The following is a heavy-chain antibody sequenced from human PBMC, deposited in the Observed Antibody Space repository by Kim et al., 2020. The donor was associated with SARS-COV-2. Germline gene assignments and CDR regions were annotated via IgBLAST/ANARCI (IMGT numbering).Heavy chain of an antibody. CDR3: ARGLRSPFVY. CDR2: IYYSGST. CDR1: GGSISSYY. Sequence: SETLFLTCTVSGGSISSYYWSWIRQPPGKGLEWIGYIYYSGSTNYNPSLKSRVTISVDTSKNQFSLKLSSVTAADTAVYYCARGLRSPFVYWGQGTPGTV. D-gene: IGHD4-17*01. J-gene: IGHJ4*02. V-gene: IGHV4-59*01.